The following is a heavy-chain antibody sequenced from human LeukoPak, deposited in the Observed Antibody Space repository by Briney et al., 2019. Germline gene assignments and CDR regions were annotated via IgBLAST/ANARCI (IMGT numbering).Heavy chain of an antibody. CDR1: GGSFSGYY. CDR2: INHSGST. D-gene: IGHD6-13*01. Sequence: SETLSLTCAVYGGSFSGYYWSWIRQPPGKGLEWIGEINHSGSTNYNPSLKSRATISVDTSKNQFSLKLSSVTAADTAVYYCARGYSSSWYRPWGQGTLVTVSS. V-gene: IGHV4-34*01. CDR3: ARGYSSSWYRP. J-gene: IGHJ5*02.